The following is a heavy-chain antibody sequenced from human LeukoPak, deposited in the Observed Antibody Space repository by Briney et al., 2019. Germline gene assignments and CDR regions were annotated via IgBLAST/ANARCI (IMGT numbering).Heavy chain of an antibody. CDR1: GGTFSSYA. CDR3: ANAPGIAVAGLGY. V-gene: IGHV1-69*04. D-gene: IGHD6-19*01. J-gene: IGHJ4*02. Sequence: SVKVSCKASGGTFSSYAISWVRQAPGQGLEWMGRIIPILGIANYAQKFQGRVTITADKSTSTAYMELSSLRSEDTAVYYCANAPGIAVAGLGYWGQGTLVTVSS. CDR2: IIPILGIA.